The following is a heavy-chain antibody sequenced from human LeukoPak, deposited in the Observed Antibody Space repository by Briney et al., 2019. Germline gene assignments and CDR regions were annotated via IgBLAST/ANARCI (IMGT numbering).Heavy chain of an antibody. J-gene: IGHJ4*02. Sequence: QPGGSLRLSCAASGFTFSGYWVHWVRQAPGKGLVWVSRINSDGSSTSYADSVKGRFTISRDNAKNTLYLQMNSLRAEDTAVYYCARASQGIVATTVDYWGQGTLVTVSS. D-gene: IGHD5-12*01. V-gene: IGHV3-74*01. CDR2: INSDGSST. CDR3: ARASQGIVATTVDY. CDR1: GFTFSGYW.